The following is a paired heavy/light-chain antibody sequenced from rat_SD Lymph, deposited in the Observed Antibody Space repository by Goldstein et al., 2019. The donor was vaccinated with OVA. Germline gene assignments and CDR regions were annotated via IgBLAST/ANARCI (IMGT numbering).Light chain of an antibody. CDR2: YVS. CDR1: EVISNY. Sequence: DIQMTQSPHSLSASLGETVSIECLTSEVISNYLAWYQQKPGKSPQLLIYYVSTLQDGVPSRFSGSGSGTQFSLKISNMQPEDEGVYYCQQGYKYPLTFGSGTNLEIK. V-gene: IGKV12S11*01. J-gene: IGKJ5*01. CDR3: QQGYKYPLT.
Heavy chain of an antibody. CDR2: ISTSGTTT. J-gene: IGHJ3*01. CDR1: GYIFSDYY. D-gene: IGHD3-1*01. CDR3: ARRVRANYAHLAY. V-gene: IGHV5-25*01. Sequence: EVQLVESGGGLVQPGRSLKLSCLASGYIFSDYYMAWVRQAPKKGLEWVATISTSGTTTYYPDSLRGRFTISRDNAKSSLYLEMNSLKSEDTATYYCARRVRANYAHLAYWGQGTLVTVSS.